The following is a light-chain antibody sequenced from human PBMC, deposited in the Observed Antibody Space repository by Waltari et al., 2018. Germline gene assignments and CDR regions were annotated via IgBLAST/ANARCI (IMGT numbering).Light chain of an antibody. Sequence: DIQMTQSPSSLSASVGDRVTITCRASQSISKNLNWYQQQPGKAPKLLIYAASSLQSGVSSGFSGSGSGTHFTLTISSLRPEDFATYYCQQSYTTPYTFGQGTKLEIK. J-gene: IGKJ2*01. CDR1: QSISKN. CDR3: QQSYTTPYT. CDR2: AAS. V-gene: IGKV1-39*01.